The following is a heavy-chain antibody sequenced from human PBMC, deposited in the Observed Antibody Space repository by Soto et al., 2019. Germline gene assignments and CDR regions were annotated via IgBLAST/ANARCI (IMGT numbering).Heavy chain of an antibody. CDR2: MSFDGKNK. Sequence: PGGSLRLSCVASGFTFSSYGMHWVRQAPGKGLEWVAVMSFDGKNKYYADSVKGRFTISRDNSRNTMYLQMNSLRPEDTAVYYCVKDKGTSGLSYYFDYWGQGTPVTVSS. V-gene: IGHV3-30*18. J-gene: IGHJ4*02. D-gene: IGHD2-15*01. CDR3: VKDKGTSGLSYYFDY. CDR1: GFTFSSYG.